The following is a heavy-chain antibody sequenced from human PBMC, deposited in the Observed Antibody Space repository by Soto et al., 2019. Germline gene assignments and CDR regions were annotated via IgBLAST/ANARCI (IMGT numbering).Heavy chain of an antibody. Sequence: GGSLRLSCAASGFTFSDYYMSWIRQAPGKGLEWVSYISSSGSTIYYADSVKGRFTISRDNAKNSLYLQMNSLRAEDTAVYYCARDPGHDVYSSSWYDYWGQGTLVTVSS. CDR3: ARDPGHDVYSSSWYDY. V-gene: IGHV3-11*01. J-gene: IGHJ4*02. CDR2: ISSSGSTI. CDR1: GFTFSDYY. D-gene: IGHD6-13*01.